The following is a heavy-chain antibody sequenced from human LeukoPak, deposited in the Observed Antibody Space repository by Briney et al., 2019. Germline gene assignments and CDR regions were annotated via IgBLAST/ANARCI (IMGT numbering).Heavy chain of an antibody. D-gene: IGHD6-13*01. Sequence: SETLSLTCAVYGESFSGYYWSWIRQPPGKGLEWIGEINHSGSTNYNPSLKSRVTISVDTSKNQFSLKLSSVTAADTAVYYCARRHSSSWYGFDYWGQGTLVTVSS. V-gene: IGHV4-34*01. CDR1: GESFSGYY. CDR2: INHSGST. CDR3: ARRHSSSWYGFDY. J-gene: IGHJ4*02.